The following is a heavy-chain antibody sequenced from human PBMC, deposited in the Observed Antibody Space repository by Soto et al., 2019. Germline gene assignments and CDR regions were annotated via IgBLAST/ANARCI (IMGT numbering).Heavy chain of an antibody. J-gene: IGHJ6*02. CDR2: ILPIVGTA. V-gene: IGHV1-69*08. CDR3: ARDQTRNYDILTVGYYGMDV. CDR1: GGTFSTSS. D-gene: IGHD3-9*01. Sequence: GASVKVSCKASGGTFSTSSINWVRQAPGQRPEWMGNILPIVGTADYAQKFQDRVTITADKSTNTAYMELRSLFSEDTAVYYCARDQTRNYDILTVGYYGMDVWGQGTTVTVSS.